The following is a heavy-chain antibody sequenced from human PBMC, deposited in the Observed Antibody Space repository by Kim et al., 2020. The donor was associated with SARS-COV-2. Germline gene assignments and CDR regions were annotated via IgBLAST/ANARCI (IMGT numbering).Heavy chain of an antibody. CDR3: ARVKGDGSGSYSLYYLGM. J-gene: IGHJ6*01. Sequence: SETLSLTCTISDGSVNTHYWSWIRQPPGKRLEWIGNVYYSGTTHYNPSFKSRITMSVDTSNKKVSLWLSSVTAADAAVYFCARVKGDGSGSYSLYYLGM. CDR1: DGSVNTHY. D-gene: IGHD3-10*01. CDR2: VYYSGTT. V-gene: IGHV4-59*02.